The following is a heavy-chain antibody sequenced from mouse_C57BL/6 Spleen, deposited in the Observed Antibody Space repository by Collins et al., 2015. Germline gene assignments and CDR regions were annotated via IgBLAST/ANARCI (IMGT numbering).Heavy chain of an antibody. Sequence: QVQLQQSGPELVKPGASVKLSCKASGYTFTSYWMHWVKQRPGQGLEWIGMIHPNSGSTNYNEKFKSKATLTVGKSSSTAYMQLSSLTSEDSAVYYCAQYGNYEAYWGQGTLVTVSA. D-gene: IGHD2-1*01. CDR3: AQYGNYEAY. V-gene: IGHV1-64*01. CDR1: GYTFTSYW. J-gene: IGHJ3*01. CDR2: IHPNSGST.